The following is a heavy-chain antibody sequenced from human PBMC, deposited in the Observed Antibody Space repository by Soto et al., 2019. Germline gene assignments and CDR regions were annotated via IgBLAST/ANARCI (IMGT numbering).Heavy chain of an antibody. J-gene: IGHJ4*02. CDR1: GGSISSYY. CDR3: AREYGGNSEYFDY. V-gene: IGHV4-59*01. D-gene: IGHD2-21*02. Sequence: SETLSLTCTVSGGSISSYYWSWIRQPPGKGLEWIGYIYYSGSTNYNPSLKSRVTISVDTSKNQFSLKLSSVTAADTAVYYCAREYGGNSEYFDYWGQGTLVTVSS. CDR2: IYYSGST.